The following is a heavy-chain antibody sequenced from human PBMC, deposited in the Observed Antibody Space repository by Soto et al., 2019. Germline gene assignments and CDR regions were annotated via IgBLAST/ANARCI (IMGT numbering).Heavy chain of an antibody. CDR3: ARGRYYDGSGYYLDY. J-gene: IGHJ4*02. V-gene: IGHV1-69*06. Sequence: GASVKRSCKASGGSFSSYAISWVRQAPGQGLEWMGGIIPMFGTANYAQKCQGRVTITADKSTSIAYMELSSLRSEDTAVYYCARGRYYDGSGYYLDYWGQGTLVTVSS. D-gene: IGHD3-22*01. CDR1: GGSFSSYA. CDR2: IIPMFGTA.